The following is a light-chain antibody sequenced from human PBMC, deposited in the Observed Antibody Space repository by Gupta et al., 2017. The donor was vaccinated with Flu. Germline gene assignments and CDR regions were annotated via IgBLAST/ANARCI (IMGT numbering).Light chain of an antibody. CDR3: HQRSNWPRT. V-gene: IGKV3-11*01. CDR1: QSVSSN. CDR2: DAF. Sequence: EIVLTQSPATLSLSPGERATLSCRASQSVSSNLAWYQQKPGQAPRLLIYDAFNRATGIPARFSGSGSGTDFTLTISSREPEDFAIYYCHQRSNWPRTFGQGTXVEIK. J-gene: IGKJ1*01.